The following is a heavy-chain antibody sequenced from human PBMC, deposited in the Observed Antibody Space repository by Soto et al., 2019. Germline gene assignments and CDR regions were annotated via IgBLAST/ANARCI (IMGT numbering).Heavy chain of an antibody. J-gene: IGHJ6*03. CDR2: ISGSGGST. V-gene: IGHV3-23*01. D-gene: IGHD2-2*01. CDR3: AKSLDNQGTSPLYYYYYMDV. CDR1: GFTFSSYA. Sequence: GGSLRLSCAASGFTFSSYAMSWVRQAPGKGLEWVSAISGSGGSTYYADSVKGRFTISRDNSKNTLYLQMNSLRAEDTAVYYCAKSLDNQGTSPLYYYYYMDVWGKGTTVTVSS.